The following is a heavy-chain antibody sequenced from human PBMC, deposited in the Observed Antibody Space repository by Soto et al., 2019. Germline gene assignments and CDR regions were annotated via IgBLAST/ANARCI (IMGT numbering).Heavy chain of an antibody. D-gene: IGHD2-2*01. Sequence: SETLSITCTVSGGSISSGDYYWSWIRQPPGKGLEWIGYIYYSGSTYYNPSLKSRVTISVDTSKNQFSLKLSSVTAADTAVYYCARDTPQTRVVPAAYYYYYYGMDVWGQGTTVTVSS. V-gene: IGHV4-30-4*01. CDR2: IYYSGST. CDR1: GGSISSGDYY. J-gene: IGHJ6*02. CDR3: ARDTPQTRVVPAAYYYYYYGMDV.